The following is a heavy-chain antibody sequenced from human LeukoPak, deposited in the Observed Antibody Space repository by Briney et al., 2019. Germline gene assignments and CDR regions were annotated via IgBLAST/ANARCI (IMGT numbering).Heavy chain of an antibody. CDR2: INSDGSGT. J-gene: IGHJ4*02. D-gene: IGHD4-23*01. Sequence: PGGSLRLSCAASGFTFNSYWMHWVRHAPGKGLVWVSRINSDGSGTSYADSVKGRFTISRDNAKNTLYLQMNSLRVEDTAVYYCVLGHYGGLFDNWGQGALVTVSS. CDR1: GFTFNSYW. CDR3: VLGHYGGLFDN. V-gene: IGHV3-74*01.